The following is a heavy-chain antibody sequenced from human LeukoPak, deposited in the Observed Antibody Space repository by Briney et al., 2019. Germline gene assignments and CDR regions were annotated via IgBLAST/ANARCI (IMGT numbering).Heavy chain of an antibody. Sequence: SETLSLTCTVSGGSISSSSYYWGWIRQPPGKGLEWIGSIYFSGNTYYNPSLKSRVTISLDMSKSHFSLKLTSVTAADTAVYYCARYHNGYDDYWGQGTLVTVSS. CDR2: IYFSGNT. D-gene: IGHD5-12*01. CDR1: GGSISSSSYY. J-gene: IGHJ4*02. V-gene: IGHV4-39*07. CDR3: ARYHNGYDDY.